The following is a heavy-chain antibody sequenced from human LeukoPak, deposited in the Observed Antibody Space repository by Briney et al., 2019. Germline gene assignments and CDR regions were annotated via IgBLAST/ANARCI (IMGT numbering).Heavy chain of an antibody. D-gene: IGHD3-3*01. CDR2: INHSGST. CDR1: GGSFSGYY. J-gene: IGHJ6*02. Sequence: SETLSLTCAVYGGSFSGYYWSWIRQPPGRGLDWMGEINHSGSTNYNPSLKSRVTISVDTSKNQFSLKLSSVTAADTAVYYCARGDLTISGPSVDVWGQGTTVTVSS. CDR3: ARGDLTISGPSVDV. V-gene: IGHV4-34*01.